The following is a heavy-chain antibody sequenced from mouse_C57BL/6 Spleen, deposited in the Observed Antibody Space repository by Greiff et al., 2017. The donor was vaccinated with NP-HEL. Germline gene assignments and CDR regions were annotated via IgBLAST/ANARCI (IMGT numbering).Heavy chain of an antibody. Sequence: QVQLQQSGPELVKPGASVKISCKASGYAFSSSWMNWVKQRPGKGLEWIGRIYPGDGDTNYNGKFKGKATLTADKSSSTAYMQLSSLTSEDSAVYFCARSLDGYYTYRDYWGQGTTLTVSS. D-gene: IGHD2-3*01. V-gene: IGHV1-82*01. CDR1: GYAFSSSW. CDR3: ARSLDGYYTYRDY. J-gene: IGHJ2*01. CDR2: IYPGDGDT.